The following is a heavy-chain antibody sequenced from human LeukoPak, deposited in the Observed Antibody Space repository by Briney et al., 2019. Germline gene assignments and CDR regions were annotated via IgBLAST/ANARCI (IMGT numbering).Heavy chain of an antibody. D-gene: IGHD1-1*01. J-gene: IGHJ4*02. CDR1: GFTFSSYA. CDR2: ISGSGGST. Sequence: GGSLRLSCAASGFTFSSYAMSWVRQAPGKGLEWVSAISGSGGSTYYADSVKGRFTISRDNSKNTLYLQMSSLRAEDTAVYYCARDGTGTTKVKNFDYWGQGTLVTVSS. V-gene: IGHV3-23*01. CDR3: ARDGTGTTKVKNFDY.